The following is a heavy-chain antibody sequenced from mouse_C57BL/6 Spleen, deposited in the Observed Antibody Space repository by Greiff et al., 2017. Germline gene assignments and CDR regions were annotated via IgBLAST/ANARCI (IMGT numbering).Heavy chain of an antibody. CDR1: GYTFTSYW. D-gene: IGHD2-2*01. CDR2: IDPSDSYT. J-gene: IGHJ1*03. V-gene: IGHV1-69*01. Sequence: QVQLKQPGAELVMPGASVKLSCKASGYTFTSYWMHWVKQRPGQGLEWIGEIDPSDSYTNYNQKFKGKYTLTVDKSSSTAYMQLSSLTSEDSAVYYCARTGGYNRKLYWYFDVWGTGTTVTVSS. CDR3: ARTGGYNRKLYWYFDV.